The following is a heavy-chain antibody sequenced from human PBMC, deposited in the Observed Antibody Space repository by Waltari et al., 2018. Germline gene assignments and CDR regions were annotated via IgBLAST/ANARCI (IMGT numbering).Heavy chain of an antibody. J-gene: IGHJ6*03. D-gene: IGHD3-22*01. CDR3: ARGTYYYDTSGYSDGNHYYMDV. Sequence: QVQLQESGPGLVKPSETLSLTCTVSSDSISTYYWTWIRQSAGKGLEWLGGFYAGGGTKYNPSLNIRVTMSVDTSKNQFSLKLTSGTAADSAVYSCARGTYYYDTSGYSDGNHYYMDVWGKGTSVTVSS. CDR1: SDSISTYY. CDR2: FYAGGGT. V-gene: IGHV4-4*07.